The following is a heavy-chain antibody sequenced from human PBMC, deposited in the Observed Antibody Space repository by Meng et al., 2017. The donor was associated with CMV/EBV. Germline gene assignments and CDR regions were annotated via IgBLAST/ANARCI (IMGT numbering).Heavy chain of an antibody. CDR3: AQSGGTYDFWSGYYSSSDTYGMDV. CDR1: GFTVSSNY. J-gene: IGHJ6*02. Sequence: GESLKTSCAAPGFTVSSNYMSWVRQAPGKGLEWVSVIYSGGSTYYADSVKGRFTISRDNSKNTLYLQMNSLRAEDTAVYYCAQSGGTYDFWSGYYSSSDTYGMDVWGQGTTVTVSS. V-gene: IGHV3-53*01. D-gene: IGHD3-3*01. CDR2: IYSGGST.